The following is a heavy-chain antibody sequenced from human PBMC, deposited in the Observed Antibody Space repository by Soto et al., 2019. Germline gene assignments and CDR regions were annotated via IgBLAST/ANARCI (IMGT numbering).Heavy chain of an antibody. V-gene: IGHV3-48*02. CDR3: ARDDEADRAMANY. J-gene: IGHJ4*02. D-gene: IGHD5-18*01. Sequence: GGSLRLSCAASGFTFSNFSMHWVRQAPGKGLEWVSYISSSSSTIYYADSVKGRFTISRDNAKNSLYLQMNSLRDEDTAVYYCARDDEADRAMANYWGQGTLVTVSS. CDR2: ISSSSSTI. CDR1: GFTFSNFS.